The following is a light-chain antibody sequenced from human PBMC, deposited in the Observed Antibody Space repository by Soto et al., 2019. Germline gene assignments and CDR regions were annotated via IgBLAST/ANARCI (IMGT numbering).Light chain of an antibody. CDR2: KVN. CDR1: SDDVGGYDL. CDR3: SSYTSNSLV. Sequence: QSALTQPASVSGSPGQSITISCTGTSDDVGGYDLGSWYQQYPGQAPKVLISKVNLRPPGVSNRFSGSKSGNSASLNISGLQSEDEANYFCSSYTSNSLVFGTATQVTV. V-gene: IGLV2-14*03. J-gene: IGLJ1*01.